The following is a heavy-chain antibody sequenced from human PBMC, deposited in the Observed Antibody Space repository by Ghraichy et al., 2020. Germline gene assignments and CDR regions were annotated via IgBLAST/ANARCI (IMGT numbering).Heavy chain of an antibody. V-gene: IGHV3-23*01. D-gene: IGHD5-12*01. Sequence: GESLNISCAASGFTFSSYAMSWVRQAPGKGLEWVSAISGSGGSTYYADSVNGRFTISRDNSKNTLYLQMNSLRAEDTAVYYCAKDQGGYDPGDFDYWGQGTLVTVSS. J-gene: IGHJ4*02. CDR3: AKDQGGYDPGDFDY. CDR1: GFTFSSYA. CDR2: ISGSGGST.